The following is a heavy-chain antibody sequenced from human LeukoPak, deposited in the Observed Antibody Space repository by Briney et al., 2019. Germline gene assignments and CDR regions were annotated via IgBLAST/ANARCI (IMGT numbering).Heavy chain of an antibody. V-gene: IGHV3-48*01. D-gene: IGHD3-16*01. Sequence: GGSLRLSCAASGFTFSSYWMSWVRQAPGKGLEWVSYISSFSTINYADSVKGRFTISRDNAKNSLYLQMNSLRAEDTAVYYCARDQGGVGYWGQGTLVTVSS. CDR1: GFTFSSYW. J-gene: IGHJ4*02. CDR2: ISSFSTI. CDR3: ARDQGGVGY.